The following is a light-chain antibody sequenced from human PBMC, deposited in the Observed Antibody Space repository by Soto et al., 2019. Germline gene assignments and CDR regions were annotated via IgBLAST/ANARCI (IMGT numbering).Light chain of an antibody. Sequence: EIVLTQSPGTLSLSPGERATLSCRASQSVSSSYLAWYQQKPGQAPRLLIYGASSRATGIPDRFSGSGSGTDFTLTISSLKSEDFATYYCQQRHMWPITFGQGTRLEIK. CDR2: GAS. J-gene: IGKJ5*01. CDR3: QQRHMWPIT. CDR1: QSVSSSY. V-gene: IGKV3D-20*02.